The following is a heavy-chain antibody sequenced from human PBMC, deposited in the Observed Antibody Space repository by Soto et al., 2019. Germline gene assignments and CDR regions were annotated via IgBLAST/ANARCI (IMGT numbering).Heavy chain of an antibody. J-gene: IGHJ6*02. V-gene: IGHV4-4*02. CDR1: GGSISSSNL. CDR2: IYHSGST. Sequence: SETLSLTCAVSGGSISSSNLWSCVRQPPGKGLEWIGEIYHSGSTNYNPSLKSRVTISVDKSKNQFSLKLSSVTAADTAVYYCARDEVAVADTGSYGMDVWGQGTTVTVSS. CDR3: ARDEVAVADTGSYGMDV. D-gene: IGHD6-19*01.